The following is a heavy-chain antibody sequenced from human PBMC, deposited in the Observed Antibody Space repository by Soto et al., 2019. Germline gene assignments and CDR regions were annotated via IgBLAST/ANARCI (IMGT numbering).Heavy chain of an antibody. CDR1: GGSISSGDDY. Sequence: QVQLQESGPGLVKPSETLSLTCTVSGGSISSGDDYWSWIRQPPGKGLEWIGYISDSGSTYYNASLKSRLTMSVDTSKNQFSLKVSSVTAADTAVYYCARGCTGGLGNWFDPWGQGSLVTVSS. CDR2: ISDSGST. V-gene: IGHV4-30-4*01. CDR3: ARGCTGGLGNWFDP. D-gene: IGHD6-19*01. J-gene: IGHJ5*02.